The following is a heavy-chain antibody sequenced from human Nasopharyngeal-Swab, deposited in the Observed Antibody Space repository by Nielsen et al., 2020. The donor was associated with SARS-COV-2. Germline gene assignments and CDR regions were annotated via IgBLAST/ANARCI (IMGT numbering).Heavy chain of an antibody. CDR3: ARTAIEGGYYRGDAFDI. V-gene: IGHV5-51*01. CDR1: GYNFISYW. CDR2: IYPGDSDT. D-gene: IGHD3-22*01. J-gene: IGHJ3*02. Sequence: GESLKISCKGSGYNFISYWIGWVRQKPGKGLEWMGIIYPGDSDTRYSPSFQGRVTISADKSINTAYLQWSSLKASDTAMYYCARTAIEGGYYRGDAFDIWGQGTMVTVSS.